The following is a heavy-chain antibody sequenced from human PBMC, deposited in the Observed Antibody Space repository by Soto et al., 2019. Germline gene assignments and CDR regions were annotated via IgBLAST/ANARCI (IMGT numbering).Heavy chain of an antibody. V-gene: IGHV1-69*13. J-gene: IGHJ2*01. CDR2: IIPIFGTA. CDR1: GGTFSSYA. Sequence: GASVKVSCKASGGTFSSYAISWVRQAPGQGLEWMGGIIPIFGTANYAQKFQGRVTITADESTSTAYMELSSLRSEDTAVYYCASQCCGGDSEGHSDSSDLGGRGPRAPVSS. D-gene: IGHD2-21*02. CDR3: ASQCCGGDSEGHSDSSDL.